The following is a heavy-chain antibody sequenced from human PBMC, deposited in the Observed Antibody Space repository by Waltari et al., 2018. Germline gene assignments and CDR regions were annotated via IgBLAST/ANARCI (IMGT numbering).Heavy chain of an antibody. CDR1: GFSFSSYS. Sequence: EVQLVEAGGSLVQPGGSLRLSCGASGFSFSSYSMNWVRQAPGEGLVWVSYISPTSSTIYYADSVKGRFTISRDNGKDSLHLQMNSLRDEDTAVYYCATAARRRDVGDLSWGQGTLVSVSS. J-gene: IGHJ4*02. V-gene: IGHV3-48*02. D-gene: IGHD3-16*02. CDR3: ATAARRRDVGDLS. CDR2: ISPTSSTI.